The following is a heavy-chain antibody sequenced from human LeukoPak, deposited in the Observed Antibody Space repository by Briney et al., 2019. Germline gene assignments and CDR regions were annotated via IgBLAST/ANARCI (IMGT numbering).Heavy chain of an antibody. D-gene: IGHD1-26*01. J-gene: IGHJ6*02. CDR1: GGSISRSNW. Sequence: SETLSLTCAVSGGSISRSNWWSWVRQPPGKGLEWIGEIYHSGSTNYNPSLKSRVTISVDKSKNQFSLKLSSVTSADTAVYYCARGVWELLLGYYYGMDVWGQGTTVTVSS. CDR2: IYHSGST. CDR3: ARGVWELLLGYYYGMDV. V-gene: IGHV4-4*02.